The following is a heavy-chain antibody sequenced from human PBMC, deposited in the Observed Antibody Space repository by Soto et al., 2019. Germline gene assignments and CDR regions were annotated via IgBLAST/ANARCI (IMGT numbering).Heavy chain of an antibody. CDR1: GYTFTSYG. Sequence: GASLKVSCKASGYTFTSYGISWVRQAPGQGLEWMGWISAYNGNTNYAQKLQGRVTMTTDTSTSTAYMELRSLRSDDTAVYYCARVTTVTTISLNWFDPWGQGTLVTVSS. V-gene: IGHV1-18*01. J-gene: IGHJ5*02. CDR2: ISAYNGNT. D-gene: IGHD4-17*01. CDR3: ARVTTVTTISLNWFDP.